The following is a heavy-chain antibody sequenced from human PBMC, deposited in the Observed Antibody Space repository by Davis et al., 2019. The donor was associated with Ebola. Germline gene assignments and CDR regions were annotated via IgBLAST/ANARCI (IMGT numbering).Heavy chain of an antibody. J-gene: IGHJ4*02. Sequence: ASVKVSCKASGYTFTSYYMHWVRQAPGQGLEWMGIINPSGGSTSYAQKFQGRVTMTRDTSISTAYMELSRLRSDDTAVYYCARDLYSYGLDYWGQGTLVTVSS. CDR1: GYTFTSYY. D-gene: IGHD5-18*01. CDR3: ARDLYSYGLDY. V-gene: IGHV1-46*01. CDR2: INPSGGST.